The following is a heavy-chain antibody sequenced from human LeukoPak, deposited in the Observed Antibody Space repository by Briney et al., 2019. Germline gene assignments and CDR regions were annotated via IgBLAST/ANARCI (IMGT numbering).Heavy chain of an antibody. Sequence: GGSLRPSCAASGFTFDDYAMHWVRQAPGEGLEWVSLISGDGGSTYYADSVKGRFTISRDNSKNSLYLQMNSLRTEDTALYYCAKDRADVDTAMEPYYYYYYGMDVWGQGTTVTVSS. V-gene: IGHV3-43*02. CDR2: ISGDGGST. CDR1: GFTFDDYA. D-gene: IGHD5-18*01. J-gene: IGHJ6*02. CDR3: AKDRADVDTAMEPYYYYYYGMDV.